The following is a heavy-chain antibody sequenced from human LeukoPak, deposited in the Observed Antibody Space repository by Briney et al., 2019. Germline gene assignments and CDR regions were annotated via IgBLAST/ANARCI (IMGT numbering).Heavy chain of an antibody. D-gene: IGHD3-10*01. CDR3: ARVYSANGYGSGYYDY. CDR2: ITSTSNHI. Sequence: KPGGSLRLSCVASGLTFSTYDMNWVRQAPGKGLEWVSAITSTSNHINYADSVKGRFTISRDSANNSLYLQMNSLRAEDTAVYYCARVYSANGYGSGYYDYWGQGTLVTVSS. V-gene: IGHV3-21*01. J-gene: IGHJ4*02. CDR1: GLTFSTYD.